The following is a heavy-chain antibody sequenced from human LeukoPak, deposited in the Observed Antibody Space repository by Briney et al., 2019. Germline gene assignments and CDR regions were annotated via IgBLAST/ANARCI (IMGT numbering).Heavy chain of an antibody. D-gene: IGHD2-2*01. CDR2: ISYDGSNK. Sequence: PGGSLRLSCAASGFTFSSYAMHWVRQAPGKGLEWVAVISYDGSNKYYADSVKGRFTISRDNSKNTLYLQMNSLRAEDTAVYYCARPLRYCSSTSCYYFDYWGQGTLVTVSS. CDR1: GFTFSSYA. V-gene: IGHV3-30-3*01. J-gene: IGHJ4*02. CDR3: ARPLRYCSSTSCYYFDY.